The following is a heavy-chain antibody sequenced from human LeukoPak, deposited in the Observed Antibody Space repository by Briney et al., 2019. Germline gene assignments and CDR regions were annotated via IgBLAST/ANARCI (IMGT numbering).Heavy chain of an antibody. CDR2: IDSSGGYM. V-gene: IGHV3-21*06. Sequence: PGGSLRLSCEASGFTFNTYSMNWARQAPGKGLEWVSSIDSSGGYMFYADSVKGRFIISRDNAKDSLYLQMNSLRVEDTAVYYCARHRSKWLQSSFDYWGQGTLVTVSS. J-gene: IGHJ4*02. CDR1: GFTFNTYS. CDR3: ARHRSKWLQSSFDY. D-gene: IGHD5-24*01.